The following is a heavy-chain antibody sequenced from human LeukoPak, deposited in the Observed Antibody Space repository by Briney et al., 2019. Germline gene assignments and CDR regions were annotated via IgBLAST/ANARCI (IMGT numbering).Heavy chain of an antibody. Sequence: ASVKVSCKASRYTFTGYYMHWVRQAPGQGREWMGWINPNSGGTNYAQKLQGRVTMTTDTSTSTAYMELRTLRSDDTAVYYCAREGSGWYPYYYYYMDVWGKGTTVTVSS. J-gene: IGHJ6*03. D-gene: IGHD6-19*01. CDR2: INPNSGGT. CDR3: AREGSGWYPYYYYYMDV. CDR1: RYTFTGYY. V-gene: IGHV1-2*02.